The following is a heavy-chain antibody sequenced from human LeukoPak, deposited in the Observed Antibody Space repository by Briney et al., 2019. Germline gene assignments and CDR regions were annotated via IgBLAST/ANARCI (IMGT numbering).Heavy chain of an antibody. CDR1: GGSISSYY. V-gene: IGHV4-59*01. CDR2: IYYSGST. Sequence: SDTLSLTCTVSGGSISSYYWSWIRQPPGKGLEWIGYIYYSGSTNYNPSLKSRVTISVDTSKNQFSLKLSSVTAADTAVYYCARVKNWFDPWGQGTLVTVSS. J-gene: IGHJ5*02. CDR3: ARVKNWFDP.